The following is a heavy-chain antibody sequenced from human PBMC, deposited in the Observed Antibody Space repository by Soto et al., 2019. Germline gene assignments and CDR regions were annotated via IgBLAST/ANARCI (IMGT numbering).Heavy chain of an antibody. D-gene: IGHD2-2*01. CDR1: GDSITSSRYY. CDR3: ARQTASIVRQGDFDY. CDR2: TYNSGGT. Sequence: QLVLQESGPGVVKPSESLSLTCSVSGDSITSSRYYWGWIRQTPQTGLEWIGSTYNSGGTFYNPSLKSRVTVSVDTSKNQFSLKLTSVSAADTSLYFCARQTASIVRQGDFDYWGQGTLVTVSS. J-gene: IGHJ4*02. V-gene: IGHV4-39*01.